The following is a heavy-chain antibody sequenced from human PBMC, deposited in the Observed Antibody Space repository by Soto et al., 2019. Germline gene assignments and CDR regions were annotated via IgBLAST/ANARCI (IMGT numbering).Heavy chain of an antibody. Sequence: PGGSLRLSCAASGFTFSSYSMNWVRQAPGKGLEWVSSISSSSSYIYYADSVKGRFTISRDNAKNSLYLQMNSLRAEDTAVYYCAALIRHSYYYYYGMDVWGQGTTVTVSS. J-gene: IGHJ6*02. CDR1: GFTFSSYS. V-gene: IGHV3-21*01. D-gene: IGHD3-16*01. CDR2: ISSSSSYI. CDR3: AALIRHSYYYYYGMDV.